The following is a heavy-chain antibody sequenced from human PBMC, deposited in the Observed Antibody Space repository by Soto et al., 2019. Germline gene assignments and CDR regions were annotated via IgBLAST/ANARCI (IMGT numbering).Heavy chain of an antibody. J-gene: IGHJ5*02. CDR1: GFTFGSYA. CDR2: ISVTGGNT. Sequence: EVQLVESGGALVQPGRSLSLSCVASGFTFGSYAMYWVRQAPGKGLEWVSVISVTGGNTYYADSVKGRFTIARDNSKNLLYLQMHRLRAEDTAVYFCAKAFKHCNTTSCSRLKDNWLDAWGQGTPVTVSS. D-gene: IGHD2-2*01. CDR3: AKAFKHCNTTSCSRLKDNWLDA. V-gene: IGHV3-23*04.